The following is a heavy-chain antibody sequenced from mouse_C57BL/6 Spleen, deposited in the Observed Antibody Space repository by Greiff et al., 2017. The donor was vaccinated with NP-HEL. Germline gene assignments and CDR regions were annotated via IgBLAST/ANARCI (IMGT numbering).Heavy chain of an antibody. Sequence: VQLQQSGAELVRPGASVTLSCKASGYTFTDYEMNWVKQTPVHGLEWIGAIDPETGGTTYNQKFKGKAILTADKSSSTAYMELSSLTSEDSAVYYCTVSGHFAYWGQGTLVTVSA. CDR2: IDPETGGT. V-gene: IGHV1-15*01. CDR3: TVSGHFAY. J-gene: IGHJ3*01. CDR1: GYTFTDYE. D-gene: IGHD3-1*01.